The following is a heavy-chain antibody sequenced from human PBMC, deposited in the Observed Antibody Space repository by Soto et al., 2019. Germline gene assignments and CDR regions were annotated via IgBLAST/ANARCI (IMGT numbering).Heavy chain of an antibody. CDR1: GGSISSSSYY. J-gene: IGHJ6*03. CDR2: FYYSGST. D-gene: IGHD5-12*01. Sequence: QLQLEESGPGLVKPSETLSLTCTVSGGSISSSSYYWGWIRQPPGKGLEWIGSFYYSGSTYYSPSLRSRVTLSGDTSRKQISLRLSSVTAADTAGYYCARISVASRYMDVWGKGTTVTVSS. V-gene: IGHV4-39*01. CDR3: ARISVASRYMDV.